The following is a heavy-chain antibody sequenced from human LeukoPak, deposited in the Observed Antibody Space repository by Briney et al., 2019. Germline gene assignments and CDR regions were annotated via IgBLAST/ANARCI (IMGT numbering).Heavy chain of an antibody. V-gene: IGHV4-38-2*02. CDR2: IYHSGSA. CDR3: ARETIFGVVTPLSFDY. Sequence: SETLSLTCTVSGYSISSGYYWGWIRQPPGKGLEWIGSIYHSGSAYYNPSLKSRVTISVDTSKNQFSLKLSSVTAADTAVYYCARETIFGVVTPLSFDYWGQGTLVTVSS. D-gene: IGHD3-3*01. CDR1: GYSISSGYY. J-gene: IGHJ4*02.